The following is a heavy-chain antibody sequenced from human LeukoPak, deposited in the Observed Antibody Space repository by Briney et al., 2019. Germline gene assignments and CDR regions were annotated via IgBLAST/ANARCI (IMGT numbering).Heavy chain of an antibody. D-gene: IGHD4-17*01. V-gene: IGHV3-64*01. CDR1: GFTFSSYA. Sequence: PGGSLRLSCAASGFTFSSYAMHWVRQAPGKGLEYVSAISSNGGSTYYANSVKGRFTISRDNSKNTLYLQMGSLRAEDMAVYYCARGPSTVMLGDYFDYWGQGTLVTVSS. CDR2: ISSNGGST. J-gene: IGHJ4*02. CDR3: ARGPSTVMLGDYFDY.